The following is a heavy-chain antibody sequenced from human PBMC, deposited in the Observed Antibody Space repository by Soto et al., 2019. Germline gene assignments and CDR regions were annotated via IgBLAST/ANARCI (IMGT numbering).Heavy chain of an antibody. CDR3: ARGYCSSTSCHGGHYYCYGMAV. CDR1: NGKS. V-gene: IGHV1-2*04. CDR2: INPNSGGT. D-gene: IGHD2-2*01. Sequence: NGKSLLSARQDKEKGLEWMGWINPNSGGTNYAQRFQGWVTMTRDTSISTAYMELSRLRSDDTAVYYCARGYCSSTSCHGGHYYCYGMAVWGQGTKVPVS. J-gene: IGHJ6*02.